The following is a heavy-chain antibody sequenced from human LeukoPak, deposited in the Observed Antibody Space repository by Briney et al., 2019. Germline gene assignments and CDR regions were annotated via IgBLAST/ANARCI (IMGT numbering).Heavy chain of an antibody. Sequence: GGSLRLSCAASGFTFSAFPMNWVRQAPGKGLEWVSSISSSSSYIYYADSVKGRFTISRDNAKNSLYLQMNSLRAEDTAVYYCARDDYYYDSSGYSAGEDYWGQGTLVTVSS. D-gene: IGHD3-22*01. CDR2: ISSSSSYI. CDR1: GFTFSAFP. J-gene: IGHJ4*02. CDR3: ARDDYYYDSSGYSAGEDY. V-gene: IGHV3-21*01.